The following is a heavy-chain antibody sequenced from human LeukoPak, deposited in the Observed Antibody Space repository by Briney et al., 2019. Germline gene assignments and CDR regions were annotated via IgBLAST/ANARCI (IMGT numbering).Heavy chain of an antibody. CDR1: GFSFSNYG. Sequence: GGTQRLSCAASGFSFSNYGMNWVRQAPGKGLEWVSGITGNGATTYYADSVKGRFTISRDNAKNSLYLQMNSLRAEDTAVYYCARGGKSGVAGHPEYYYFDYWGQGTLVTVSS. V-gene: IGHV3-23*01. CDR3: ARGGKSGVAGHPEYYYFDY. J-gene: IGHJ4*02. D-gene: IGHD6-19*01. CDR2: ITGNGATT.